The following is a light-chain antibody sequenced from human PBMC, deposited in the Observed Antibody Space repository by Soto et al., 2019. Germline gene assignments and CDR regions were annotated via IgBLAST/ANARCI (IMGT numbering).Light chain of an antibody. Sequence: DIQMTQSPSSLSASIGDRVTISCRASQDIGAYVNWYQHKQGKAPRVLMYAASNLKSGVPPRFSGSGVGRDFTLTISTLQAEDVAIYHCQQYFTTPITFGQGTRLE. CDR1: QDIGAY. V-gene: IGKV1-39*01. CDR3: QQYFTTPIT. CDR2: AAS. J-gene: IGKJ5*01.